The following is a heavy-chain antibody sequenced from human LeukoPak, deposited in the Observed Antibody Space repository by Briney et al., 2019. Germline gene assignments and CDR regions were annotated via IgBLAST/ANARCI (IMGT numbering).Heavy chain of an antibody. V-gene: IGHV4-39*01. J-gene: IGHJ4*02. CDR2: IYYSGST. CDR3: ARQTSDYSYYFDH. CDR1: GGSISSSTYY. D-gene: IGHD3-3*01. Sequence: SETLFLTCTVSGGSISSSTYYWGWIRQPPEKGLEWIGTIYYSGSTYYNPSLKSRVTISVDTSKNQFSLKLNSVTAADTAVYYCARQTSDYSYYFDHWGQGTLVTVSS.